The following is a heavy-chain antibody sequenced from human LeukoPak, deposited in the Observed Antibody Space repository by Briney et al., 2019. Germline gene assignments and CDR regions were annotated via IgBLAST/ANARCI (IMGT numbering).Heavy chain of an antibody. CDR2: ISGSGSTI. CDR1: GFTFSNYE. D-gene: IGHD4-17*01. Sequence: GGSPRLSCAASGFTFSNYEMNWVRQAPGKGLEWVSYISGSGSTIHYADSVKGRFTISRDNAKNSLYLQMNSLRVEDTAVYYCARDKYGAYFDSWGQGTLVTVSS. J-gene: IGHJ4*02. V-gene: IGHV3-48*03. CDR3: ARDKYGAYFDS.